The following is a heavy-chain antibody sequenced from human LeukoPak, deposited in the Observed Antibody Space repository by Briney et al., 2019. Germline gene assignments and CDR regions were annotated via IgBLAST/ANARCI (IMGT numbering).Heavy chain of an antibody. V-gene: IGHV3-30*02. CDR1: KIIFSGYG. Sequence: GSLRLSCVASKIIFSGYGIHWVRQAPGKGLEWVAFIRYDGTNKYYTDSVKGRFTISRDNSKNTLYLQMNSLRDDDTAVYYCAKVGSGWYGVDYWGQGTLVTVSS. CDR3: AKVGSGWYGVDY. CDR2: IRYDGTNK. J-gene: IGHJ4*02. D-gene: IGHD6-19*01.